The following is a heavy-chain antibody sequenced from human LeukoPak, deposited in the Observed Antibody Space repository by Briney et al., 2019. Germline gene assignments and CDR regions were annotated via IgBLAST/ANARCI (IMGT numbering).Heavy chain of an antibody. D-gene: IGHD3-22*01. CDR2: MNPNSGNT. V-gene: IGHV1-8*01. CDR3: ARGPYYYDSPTGWFDP. J-gene: IGHJ5*02. CDR1: GYTFTSYD. Sequence: ASVKVSCKASGYTFTSYDINWVRQATGQGLEWMGWMNPNSGNTGYAQKFQGRVTMTRNTSISTAYMELSSLRSEDTAVYYCARGPYYYDSPTGWFDPWGQGTLVTVSS.